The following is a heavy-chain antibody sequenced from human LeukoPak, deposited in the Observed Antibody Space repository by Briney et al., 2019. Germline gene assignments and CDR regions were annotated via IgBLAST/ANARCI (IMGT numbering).Heavy chain of an antibody. V-gene: IGHV3-7*01. Sequence: GGSLRLSCAASGFTFSSYWMSWVRQAPGKGLEWVANIKQDGSEKYYVDSVKGRFTISRDNAKNSLYLQMNSLRAEDTAVYYCARDFGIWSGGFDPWGQGTLVTISS. CDR2: IKQDGSEK. D-gene: IGHD2-15*01. J-gene: IGHJ5*02. CDR1: GFTFSSYW. CDR3: ARDFGIWSGGFDP.